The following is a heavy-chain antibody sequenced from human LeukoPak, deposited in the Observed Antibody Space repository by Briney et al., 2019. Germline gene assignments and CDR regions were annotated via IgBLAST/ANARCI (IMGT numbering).Heavy chain of an antibody. CDR1: GFTFSSYA. D-gene: IGHD1-1*01. J-gene: IGHJ3*02. V-gene: IGHV3-23*01. CDR3: ATDRTGTDAFDI. Sequence: GGSLRLSCAASGFTFSSYAMSWVRQAPGKGLEWVSAISGSGGSTYYADSVKGRFTVSRDNSKNTLYLQMNSLRAEDTAVYYCATDRTGTDAFDIWGQGTMVTVSS. CDR2: ISGSGGST.